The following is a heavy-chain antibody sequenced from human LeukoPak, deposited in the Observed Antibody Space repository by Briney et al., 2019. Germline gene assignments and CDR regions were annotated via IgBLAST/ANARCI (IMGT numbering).Heavy chain of an antibody. CDR1: GGSVSSGSYY. J-gene: IGHJ4*02. V-gene: IGHV4-61*01. CDR2: IYYSGST. D-gene: IGHD1-1*01. CDR3: AREQMAATGTIDY. Sequence: SETLSLTCTVSGGSVSSGSYYWSWIRQPPGKGLEWIGYIYYSGSTNYNPSLKSRVTISVDTSKNQFSLRLSSVTAADTAVYYCAREQMAATGTIDYWGQGTLVTVSP.